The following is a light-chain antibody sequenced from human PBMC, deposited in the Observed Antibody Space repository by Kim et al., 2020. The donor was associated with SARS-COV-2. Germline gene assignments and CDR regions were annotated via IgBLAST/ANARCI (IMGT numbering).Light chain of an antibody. J-gene: IGLJ2*01. CDR2: YDS. V-gene: IGLV3-21*04. CDR1: SIGSKS. Sequence: PGKPARVSCGGNSIGSKSVHWYQQKSGQAPVLVIYYDSDQPSGIPERFSGSNSGNTATLTISRVEAGDEADYYCQVWDSSSDHRVVFGGGTQLTVL. CDR3: QVWDSSSDHRVV.